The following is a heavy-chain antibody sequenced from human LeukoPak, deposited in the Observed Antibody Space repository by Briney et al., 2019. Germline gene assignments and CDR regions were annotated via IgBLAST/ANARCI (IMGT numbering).Heavy chain of an antibody. CDR3: ARATNGASDY. CDR2: IYHSGST. V-gene: IGHV4-30-2*01. Sequence: SETLSLTCAVSGGSISSGGYSWSWIRQPPGKGLEWIGFIYHSGSTYYNPSLKSRVTISVDRSKNQSSLKLSSVTAADTAVYYCARATNGASDYWGQGTLVTVSS. CDR1: GGSISSGGYS. J-gene: IGHJ4*02. D-gene: IGHD1-14*01.